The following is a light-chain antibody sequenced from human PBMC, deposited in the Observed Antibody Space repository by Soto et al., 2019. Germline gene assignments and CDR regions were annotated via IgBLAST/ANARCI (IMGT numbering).Light chain of an antibody. J-gene: IGKJ1*01. CDR2: GAS. V-gene: IGKV3-20*01. Sequence: EIVLTQSPATLSLSPGERATLSCRASQSVSSNLAWYQQKPGQAPRLLIYGASNRATAIPDRFSGSGFGTDFTLTITRLEPEDFAVYYCQQYGDSPQTFGPGTKVDIK. CDR3: QQYGDSPQT. CDR1: QSVSSN.